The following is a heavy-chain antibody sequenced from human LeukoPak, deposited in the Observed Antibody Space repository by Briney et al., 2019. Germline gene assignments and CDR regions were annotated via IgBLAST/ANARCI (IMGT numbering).Heavy chain of an antibody. CDR2: IRYDGSNK. CDR3: AKDIQIVGATTGYFDY. CDR1: GFTFSSYG. D-gene: IGHD1-26*01. J-gene: IGHJ4*02. Sequence: GGSLRLSCAASGFTFSSYGMHWVRQAPGKGLEWVAFIRYDGSNKYYADSVKGRFTISRDNSKNTLYLQMNSLRAEDTAVYYCAKDIQIVGATTGYFDYWGQGTLVTVSS. V-gene: IGHV3-30*02.